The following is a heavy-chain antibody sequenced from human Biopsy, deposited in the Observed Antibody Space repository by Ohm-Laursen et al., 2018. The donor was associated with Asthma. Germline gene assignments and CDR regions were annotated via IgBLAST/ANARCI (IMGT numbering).Heavy chain of an antibody. V-gene: IGHV2-70*04. CDR3: AREQQLGNFDY. Sequence: AQTLTLTCTLSGLSLSKTGMRVSWIRQPPGKALEWLARIDWDDDKFYSASLKTRLTISKDTSKNQVVLTMTTMDPVDTATYYCAREQQLGNFDYWGQGTLVAVSS. D-gene: IGHD6-13*01. CDR2: IDWDDDK. J-gene: IGHJ4*02. CDR1: GLSLSKTGMR.